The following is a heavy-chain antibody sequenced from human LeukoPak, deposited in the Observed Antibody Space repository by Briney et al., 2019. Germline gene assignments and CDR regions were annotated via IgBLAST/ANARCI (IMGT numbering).Heavy chain of an antibody. CDR3: ARSAAAYYYYMDV. CDR1: GGTFDTYA. CDR2: IIPILGTA. Sequence: GASVKVSCKTSGGTFDTYAISWVRQAPGQGLEWMGGIIPILGTANYAQKFQGRVTITADESTTTAHMDLSSLRFEDTAVYYCARSAAAYYYYMDVWGKGTTVTVSS. J-gene: IGHJ6*03. V-gene: IGHV1-69*13.